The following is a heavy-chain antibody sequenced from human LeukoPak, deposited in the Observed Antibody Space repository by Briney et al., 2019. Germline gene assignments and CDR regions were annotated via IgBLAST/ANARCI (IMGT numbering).Heavy chain of an antibody. CDR3: ARVGLRYFDWPYNWFDP. V-gene: IGHV1-2*06. J-gene: IGHJ5*02. Sequence: ASVKVSCKASGYAFTGYYMHWVRQAPGQGLVWMGRINPNSGGTNYAQKFQGRVTMTRDTSISTAYMELSRLRSDDTAVYYCARVGLRYFDWPYNWFDPWGQGTLVTVSS. CDR2: INPNSGGT. CDR1: GYAFTGYY. D-gene: IGHD3-9*01.